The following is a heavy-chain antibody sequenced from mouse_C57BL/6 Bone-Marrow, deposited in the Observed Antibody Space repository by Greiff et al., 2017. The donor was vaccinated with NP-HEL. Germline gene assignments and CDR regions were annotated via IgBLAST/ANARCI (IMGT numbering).Heavy chain of an antibody. V-gene: IGHV1-75*01. J-gene: IGHJ3*01. CDR3: AREEGALFITTVEGAY. Sequence: SGPELVKPGASVKISCKASGYTFTDYYINWVKQRPGQGLEWIGWIFPGSGSTYYNEKFKGKATLTVDKSSSTAYMLLSSLTSEDSAVYFCAREEGALFITTVEGAYWGQGTLVTVSA. CDR2: IFPGSGST. D-gene: IGHD1-1*01. CDR1: GYTFTDYY.